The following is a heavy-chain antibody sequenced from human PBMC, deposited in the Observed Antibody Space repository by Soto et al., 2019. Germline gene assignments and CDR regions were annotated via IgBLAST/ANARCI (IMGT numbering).Heavy chain of an antibody. Sequence: EVQLLESGGGLVQPGGSLRLYCVASGFTFSSYAMTWVRQAPGKGLEWVSVVCGSGTKTFYADSVKGRFIISRDNSKNTMYLQMKSLRAEDTAVYYCAKDRVTTVTTLHNWFDSWGQGTLVTVSS. V-gene: IGHV3-23*01. CDR3: AKDRVTTVTTLHNWFDS. CDR2: VCGSGTKT. J-gene: IGHJ5*01. D-gene: IGHD4-17*01. CDR1: GFTFSSYA.